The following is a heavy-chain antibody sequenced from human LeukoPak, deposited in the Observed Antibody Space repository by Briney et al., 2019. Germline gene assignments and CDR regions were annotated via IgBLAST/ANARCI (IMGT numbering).Heavy chain of an antibody. CDR3: ATSGYSSTWSDFDC. V-gene: IGHV3-72*01. Sequence: PGGSLRLSCTASGFTFGDYVMSWVRQAPGKGLEWVGRTRNKAKGYTTDYAASVEGRFTISRDDSTNSLYLQMNSLKTEDTAVYYCATSGYSSTWSDFDCWGQGALVTVSS. CDR2: TRNKAKGYTT. D-gene: IGHD6-13*01. J-gene: IGHJ4*02. CDR1: GFTFGDYV.